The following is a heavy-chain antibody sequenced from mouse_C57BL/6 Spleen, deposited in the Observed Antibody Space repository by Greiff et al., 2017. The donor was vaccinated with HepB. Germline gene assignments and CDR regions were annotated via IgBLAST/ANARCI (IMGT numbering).Heavy chain of an antibody. J-gene: IGHJ4*01. CDR2: INYDGSST. V-gene: IGHV5-16*01. CDR1: GFTFSDYY. Sequence: EVQRVESEGGLVQPGSSMKLSCTASGFTFSDYYMAWVRQVPEKGLEWVANINYDGSSTYYLDSLKSRFIISRDNAKNILYLQMSSLKSEDTATYYCARGSYAMDYWGQGTSVTVSS. CDR3: ARGSYAMDY.